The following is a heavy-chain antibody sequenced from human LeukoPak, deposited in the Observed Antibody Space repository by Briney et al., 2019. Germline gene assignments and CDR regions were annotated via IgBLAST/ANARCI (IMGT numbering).Heavy chain of an antibody. Sequence: GGSLRLSCAASGFTLSDHYMSWLRQAPGKGLEWASYISSTGSTIYYADSVKGRFTISRDNAKNSLYLQMNSLRAEDTAVYFCARLSGHSVINWGQGTLVTVSS. CDR2: ISSTGSTI. CDR3: ARLSGHSVIN. D-gene: IGHD2/OR15-2a*01. V-gene: IGHV3-11*01. CDR1: GFTLSDHY. J-gene: IGHJ4*02.